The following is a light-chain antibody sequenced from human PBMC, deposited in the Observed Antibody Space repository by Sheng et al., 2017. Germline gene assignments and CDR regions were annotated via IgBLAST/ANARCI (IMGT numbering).Light chain of an antibody. Sequence: NFMLTQPHSVSESPGKTAIISCTRSSGNIASNYVQWYQQRPGSSPIIVMYDNDARPSGVPDRFSGSIDSSSNSAFLTISGLETEDEADYYCQSYDATNQGVVFGGGTKLTVL. CDR3: QSYDATNQGVV. J-gene: IGLJ2*01. CDR2: DND. CDR1: SGNIASNY. V-gene: IGLV6-57*01.